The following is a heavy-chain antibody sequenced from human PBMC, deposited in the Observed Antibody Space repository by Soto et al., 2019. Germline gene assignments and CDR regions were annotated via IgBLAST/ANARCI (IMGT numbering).Heavy chain of an antibody. CDR2: INPNSGGT. CDR1: GYTFTGYY. J-gene: IGHJ6*02. V-gene: IGHV1-2*04. D-gene: IGHD5-18*01. CDR3: AREVNTAMGTGDYFFGMDV. Sequence: QVQLVQSGAEVKKPGASVKVSCKASGYTFTGYYFHWVRQAPGQGLEWMGWINPNSGGTKYAQKFQGWVTMTRDTSISTAYLEVSRLRSDDTAVDYCAREVNTAMGTGDYFFGMDVWGQGTTVTVSS.